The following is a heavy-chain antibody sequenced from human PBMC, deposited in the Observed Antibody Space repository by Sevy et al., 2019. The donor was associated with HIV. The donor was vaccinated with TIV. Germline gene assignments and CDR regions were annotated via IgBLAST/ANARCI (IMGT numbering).Heavy chain of an antibody. CDR2: ISIDGSNK. V-gene: IGHV3-30*18. Sequence: GGSLRLSCAASGFTFKYHGMHWVRQAPGKGLEWLSLISIDGSNKYYADSVKGRFTISRDNAKNTGSVQMNSLRPEDTATYYCAKDGGHIDIDHWGQGILVTVSS. J-gene: IGHJ4*02. CDR3: AKDGGHIDIDH. CDR1: GFTFKYHG. D-gene: IGHD2-15*01.